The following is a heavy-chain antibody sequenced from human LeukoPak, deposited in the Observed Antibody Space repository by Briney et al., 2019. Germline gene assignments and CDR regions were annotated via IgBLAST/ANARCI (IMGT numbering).Heavy chain of an antibody. CDR1: GFTFSSYS. CDR3: ARVPPRRVRWSGYYYMDV. D-gene: IGHD2-8*01. CDR2: ISSSSSYI. Sequence: GGSLRLSCAASGFTFSSYSMNWVRQAPGKGLEWVSSISSSSSYIHYADSVEGRFTISRDNAKKSLYLQMNSLRAEDTAVYYCARVPPRRVRWSGYYYMDVWGKGTTVTVSS. V-gene: IGHV3-21*01. J-gene: IGHJ6*03.